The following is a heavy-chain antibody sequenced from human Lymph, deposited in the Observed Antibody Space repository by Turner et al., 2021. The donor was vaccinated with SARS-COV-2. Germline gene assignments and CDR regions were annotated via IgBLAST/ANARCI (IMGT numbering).Heavy chain of an antibody. V-gene: IGHV4-39*01. Sequence: QLQLQESGPGLVKPPETLSLTCPVSGGSISSSSYYWGWIRQPPGKGLEWIGSIYYSGSTYYNPSLKSRVTISVDTSKNQFSLKLSSVTAADTAVYYCARQRLTRYGMDVWGQGTTVIVSS. CDR3: ARQRLTRYGMDV. D-gene: IGHD2-21*02. CDR2: IYYSGST. J-gene: IGHJ6*02. CDR1: GGSISSSSYY.